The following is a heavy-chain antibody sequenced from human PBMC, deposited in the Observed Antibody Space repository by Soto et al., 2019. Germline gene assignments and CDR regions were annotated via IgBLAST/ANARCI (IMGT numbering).Heavy chain of an antibody. D-gene: IGHD3-3*01. V-gene: IGHV4-39*01. CDR2: IYYSGST. CDR3: ARLTISYYLGV. Sequence: SETLSLTCTVSGGSISSSSYYWGWIRQPPGKGLEWIGSIYYSGSTYYNPSLKSRVTISVDTSKNQFSLKLSSVTAADTAVYYCARLTISYYLGVWGKGTTVTVSS. CDR1: GGSISSSSYY. J-gene: IGHJ6*03.